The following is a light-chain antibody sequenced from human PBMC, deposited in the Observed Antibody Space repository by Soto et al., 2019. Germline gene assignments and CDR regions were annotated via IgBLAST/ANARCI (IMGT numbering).Light chain of an antibody. V-gene: IGKV1-33*01. J-gene: IGKJ1*01. CDR2: DAS. CDR3: QQSYSTPPT. Sequence: DIQMTQSPSSLSASVGDRVTITCQASQDISNYLNWYQQKPGKAPKLLIYDASNLETGVPSRFSGSGSGTDFTFTISSLQPEDIATYYCQQSYSTPPTFGQGTKVEIK. CDR1: QDISNY.